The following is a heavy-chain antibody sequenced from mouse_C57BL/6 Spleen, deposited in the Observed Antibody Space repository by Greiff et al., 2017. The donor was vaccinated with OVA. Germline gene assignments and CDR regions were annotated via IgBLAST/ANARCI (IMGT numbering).Heavy chain of an antibody. V-gene: IGHV1-69*01. J-gene: IGHJ2*01. CDR2: IDPSDSYT. CDR3: ARSGTGTIDY. Sequence: QVQLKQPGAELVMPGASVKLSCKASGYTFTSYWMHWVKQRPGQGLEWIGEIDPSDSYTNYNQKFKGKSTLTVDKSSSTAYMQLSSLTSEDSAVYYCARSGTGTIDYWGQGTTLTVSS. D-gene: IGHD4-1*01. CDR1: GYTFTSYW.